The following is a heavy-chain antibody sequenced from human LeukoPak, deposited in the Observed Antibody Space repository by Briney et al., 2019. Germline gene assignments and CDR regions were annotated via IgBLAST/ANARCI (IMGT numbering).Heavy chain of an antibody. CDR3: ARDPQQLKHNWFDP. V-gene: IGHV1-2*02. Sequence: GASVKVSCKASGYSFTIYYLHWLRQAPGQGLEWMGWINPDTGGTFYAQKFKGRVTISRDTSISTAYMEVNRLTSDDTAVYYCARDPQQLKHNWFDPWGQGTLVTVSS. D-gene: IGHD6-13*01. CDR1: GYSFTIYY. CDR2: INPDTGGT. J-gene: IGHJ5*02.